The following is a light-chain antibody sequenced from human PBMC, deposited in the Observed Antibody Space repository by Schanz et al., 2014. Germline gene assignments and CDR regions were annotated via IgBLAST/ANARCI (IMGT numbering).Light chain of an antibody. CDR2: GAS. CDR3: QQYGTSPRA. Sequence: EIVMTQSPATLSVSPGERATLSCRASQSVSSNLAWYQQKPGQAPRLLIYGASSRATGIADRFSGSGSGTDFTLTISRLEPEDFAVYYCQQYGTSPRAFGQGTKLEIK. J-gene: IGKJ2*01. V-gene: IGKV3-20*01. CDR1: QSVSSN.